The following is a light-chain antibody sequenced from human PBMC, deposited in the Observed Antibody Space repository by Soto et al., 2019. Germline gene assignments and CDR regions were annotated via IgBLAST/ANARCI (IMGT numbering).Light chain of an antibody. J-gene: IGLJ3*02. V-gene: IGLV6-57*01. CDR1: SGSIASNY. Sequence: NFMLTQPHSVSESPGKTVIISCTRSSGSIASNYVQWYQQRPGSSPTTVIYEDNQRPSGVPDRFSGSIDSSSNSASLTISGLETEDEADCYCQSYDATNQVFGGGTKVTVL. CDR3: QSYDATNQV. CDR2: EDN.